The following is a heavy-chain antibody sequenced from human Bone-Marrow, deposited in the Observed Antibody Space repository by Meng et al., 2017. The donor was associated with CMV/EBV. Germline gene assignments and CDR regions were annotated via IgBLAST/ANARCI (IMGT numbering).Heavy chain of an antibody. J-gene: IGHJ4*02. V-gene: IGHV1-2*02. CDR2: INPKNGIT. Sequence: ASVKVSCKASGYTFTGYFMHWVRQAPGQGLEWMGWINPKNGITNYAQKFQGRVTMTRETSISTVYMELRRLRSDDTAVYYCARVLHLEYYDSSGYYNNWGQGTLVTVSS. CDR1: GYTFTGYF. CDR3: ARVLHLEYYDSSGYYNN. D-gene: IGHD3-22*01.